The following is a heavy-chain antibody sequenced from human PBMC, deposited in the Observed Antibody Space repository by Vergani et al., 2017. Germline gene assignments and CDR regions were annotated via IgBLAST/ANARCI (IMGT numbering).Heavy chain of an antibody. J-gene: IGHJ4*02. D-gene: IGHD6-13*01. CDR2: INPNSGGT. CDR1: GGTFTGYY. V-gene: IGHV1-2*02. Sequence: QVQLVQSGAEVKKPGASVKVSCKASGGTFTGYYMHWVRQDPGQGLEWMGWINPNSGGTNYAQKVKGRVTMTRDPAISTAYMELSRLRSDDTAGYYCASQQDPYFDYWGQGTLVTVSS. CDR3: ASQQDPYFDY.